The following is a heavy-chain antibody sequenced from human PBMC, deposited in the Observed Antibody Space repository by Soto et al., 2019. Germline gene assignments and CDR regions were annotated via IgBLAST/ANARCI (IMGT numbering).Heavy chain of an antibody. CDR3: ARDLWGYCGTDCYPLDV. D-gene: IGHD2-21*02. J-gene: IGHJ6*02. V-gene: IGHV4-59*01. CDR1: GGSISRYY. CDR2: MYNTGST. Sequence: SETLSLTCTVSGGSISRYYWSWIRQPPGKGLGWIGYMYNTGSTVYNPSFKSRVTISVDTSKNQFSLKLNSVTAADTAVYYCARDLWGYCGTDCYPLDVWGQGTTVTVSS.